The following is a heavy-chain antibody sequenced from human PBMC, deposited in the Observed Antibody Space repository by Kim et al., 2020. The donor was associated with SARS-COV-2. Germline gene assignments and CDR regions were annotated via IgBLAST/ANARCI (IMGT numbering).Heavy chain of an antibody. CDR1: GFTFSSYG. D-gene: IGHD3-10*01. J-gene: IGHJ4*02. CDR3: AKGPMVRGVIIT. V-gene: IGHV3-30*18. CDR2: ISYDGSNK. Sequence: GGSLRLSCAASGFTFSSYGMHWVRQAPGKGLEWVAVISYDGSNKYYADTVKGRFTISRDNSKNTLYLQMNSLRAEDTAVYYCAKGPMVRGVIITWGQGTLVTVSS.